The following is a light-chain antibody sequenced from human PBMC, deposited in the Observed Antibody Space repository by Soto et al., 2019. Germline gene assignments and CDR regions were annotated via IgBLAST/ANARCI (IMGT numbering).Light chain of an antibody. CDR2: KAS. V-gene: IGKV1-5*03. CDR1: QSIKSW. Sequence: DIQMTQSPSTLSASVGDRVTITCRASQSIKSWLAWYQQKPGKAPKLLIYKASSLESGVPSRFSGSGSGTEFTLTISSLQPDDFATYYCQPYKHYWTFGQGTKVEIK. J-gene: IGKJ1*01. CDR3: QPYKHYWT.